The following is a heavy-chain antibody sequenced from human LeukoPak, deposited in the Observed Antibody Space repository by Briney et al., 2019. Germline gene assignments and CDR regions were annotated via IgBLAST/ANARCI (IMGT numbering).Heavy chain of an antibody. CDR3: AREAYSYGSTDYYFDL. J-gene: IGHJ2*01. Sequence: GPSLRLSCAASGFTFSNYGLHWVRQAPGKGLEWVAVIWYDGRKIYYTDSVKGRFTISRDKSKNTLYLQMNNLRAEDTALYSCAREAYSYGSTDYYFDLWGRGTLVTVSS. V-gene: IGHV3-33*01. CDR2: IWYDGRKI. CDR1: GFTFSNYG. D-gene: IGHD5-18*01.